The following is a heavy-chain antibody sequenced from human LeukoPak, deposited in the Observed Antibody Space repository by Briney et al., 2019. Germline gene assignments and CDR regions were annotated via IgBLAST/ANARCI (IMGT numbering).Heavy chain of an antibody. CDR3: ARDGLAYCGVECFYNY. V-gene: IGHV1-18*01. CDR1: GYTFSSYG. Sequence: ASVKVSCKASGYTFSSYGVVWVRQVPGQGLEWMGWISGYNGRTSYAEKMQGRVTMTIDTSTSTAYMKLRSLRSDDTAVYYCARDGLAYCGVECFYNYWGQGTLVTVSS. D-gene: IGHD2-21*01. CDR2: ISGYNGRT. J-gene: IGHJ4*02.